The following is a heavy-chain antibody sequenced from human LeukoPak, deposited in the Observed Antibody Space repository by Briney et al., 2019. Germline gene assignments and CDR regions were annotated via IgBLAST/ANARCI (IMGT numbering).Heavy chain of an antibody. CDR3: WRLELTATLPDY. V-gene: IGHV3-23*01. CDR1: GFTFSSYA. J-gene: IGHJ4*02. Sequence: GGSLRLSCAASGFTFSSYAMSWVRQAPGKGLEWVSAISGSGGSTYYADSVKGRFTISRDNSKNTLYLQMNSLRAEDTAVYYCWRLELTATLPDYWGQGTLVTVSS. D-gene: IGHD1-7*01. CDR2: ISGSGGST.